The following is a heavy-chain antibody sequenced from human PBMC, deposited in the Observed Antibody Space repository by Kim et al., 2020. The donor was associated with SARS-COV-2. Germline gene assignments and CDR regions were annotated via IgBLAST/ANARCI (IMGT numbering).Heavy chain of an antibody. D-gene: IGHD6-13*01. CDR3: AKDRSGSSSSYFYMDV. J-gene: IGHJ6*03. Sequence: GGSLRLSCAGSGFTFGDYAMHWVRQGPGKGLEWVSGISWNSGSIDYADAVKGRFTIYRDNAKNSLYLQMNSLRGEDTALYYCAKDRSGSSSSYFYMDVWGKGTTVTVSS. V-gene: IGHV3-9*01. CDR1: GFTFGDYA. CDR2: ISWNSGSI.